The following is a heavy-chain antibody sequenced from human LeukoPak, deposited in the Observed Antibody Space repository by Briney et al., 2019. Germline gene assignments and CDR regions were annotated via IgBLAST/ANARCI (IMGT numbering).Heavy chain of an antibody. CDR2: ISAYNGNT. Sequence: ASVKVSCKASGYTFTSYGISWVRQAPGQGLEWMGWISAYNGNTNYAQKLQGRVTMTTDTSTSTAYMELRSLRSDDTAVYYCARVVDTAMVRYYYYYMDVWSKGTTVTVSS. D-gene: IGHD5-18*01. J-gene: IGHJ6*03. V-gene: IGHV1-18*01. CDR1: GYTFTSYG. CDR3: ARVVDTAMVRYYYYYMDV.